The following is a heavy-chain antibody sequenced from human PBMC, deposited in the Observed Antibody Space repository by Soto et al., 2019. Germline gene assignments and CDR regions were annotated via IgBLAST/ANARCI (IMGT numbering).Heavy chain of an antibody. CDR1: GYTFTSKG. Sequence: ASLKDSGRTSGYTFTSKGIRCVGQALGQGLEWMGWISPKSGNTKYAQKFQGRVIMTTDTSTSTAYMELRSLRSDDTAVYFCVKDRDSNSWPSRDVWGPGTTVTVSS. J-gene: IGHJ6*02. D-gene: IGHD3-22*01. CDR3: VKDRDSNSWPSRDV. CDR2: ISPKSGNT. V-gene: IGHV1-18*01.